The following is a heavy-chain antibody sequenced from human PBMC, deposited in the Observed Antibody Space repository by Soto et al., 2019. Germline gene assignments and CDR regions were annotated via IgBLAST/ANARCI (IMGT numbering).Heavy chain of an antibody. Sequence: SVKVSCKASGGTFSSYAISWVRQAPGQGLEWMGGIIPIFGTANYAQKFQGRVTITADESTSTAYMELSSLRSEDTAVYYCAREGNFWSGSGYYYYYGMDVWGQGTTVTVSS. CDR2: IIPIFGTA. CDR1: GGTFSSYA. J-gene: IGHJ6*02. CDR3: AREGNFWSGSGYYYYYGMDV. D-gene: IGHD3-3*01. V-gene: IGHV1-69*13.